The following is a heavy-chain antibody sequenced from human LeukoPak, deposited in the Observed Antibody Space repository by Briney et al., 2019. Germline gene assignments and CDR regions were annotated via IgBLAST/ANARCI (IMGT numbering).Heavy chain of an antibody. D-gene: IGHD3-16*01. J-gene: IGHJ6*02. CDR2: IDGGNGNI. V-gene: IGHV1-3*01. CDR1: GYTFTYYG. CDR3: ASRAGGHDHGMDV. Sequence: ASVKVSCKASGYTFTYYGMHWVRQAPGQRPEWMGWIDGGNGNIEYSQKFQGRLSITRDTSATTDFMELSSLRSEDSAVYYCASRAGGHDHGMDVWGQGTTVTVSS.